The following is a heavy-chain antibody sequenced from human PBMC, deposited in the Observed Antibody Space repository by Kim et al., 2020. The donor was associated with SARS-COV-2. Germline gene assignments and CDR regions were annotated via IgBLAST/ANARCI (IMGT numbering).Heavy chain of an antibody. Sequence: GGSLRLSCAASGFTFSSYEMNWVRQAPGKGLEWVSYISSSGSTIYYADSVKGRFTISRDNAKNSLYLQMNSLRAEDTAVYYCARDSDYDFWSGPAGPVPERYFDYWGQGTLVTVSS. CDR2: ISSSGSTI. CDR1: GFTFSSYE. J-gene: IGHJ4*02. CDR3: ARDSDYDFWSGPAGPVPERYFDY. D-gene: IGHD3-3*01. V-gene: IGHV3-48*03.